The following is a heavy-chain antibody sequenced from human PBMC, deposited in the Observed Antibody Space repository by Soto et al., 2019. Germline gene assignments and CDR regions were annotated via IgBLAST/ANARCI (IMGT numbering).Heavy chain of an antibody. CDR3: AKNGYGSDVLWWFGT. CDR1: GFSFSSYA. J-gene: IGHJ5*02. CDR2: LSGSSDNT. V-gene: IGHV3-23*01. D-gene: IGHD5-12*01. Sequence: EVQLLESGGGLVQPGGSLTLSCAASGFSFSSYAMSWVRQATGKGLEWVSALSGSSDNTYYADSVKGRFTISRDNSKNTLYLQMNSLRAEDTAVYYCAKNGYGSDVLWWFGTWGQGTQVTVSA.